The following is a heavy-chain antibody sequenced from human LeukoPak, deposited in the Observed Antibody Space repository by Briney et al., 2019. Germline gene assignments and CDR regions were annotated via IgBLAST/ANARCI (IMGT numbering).Heavy chain of an antibody. J-gene: IGHJ3*02. CDR3: ASWNHGAFDI. V-gene: IGHV4-61*01. Sequence: SETLSLTCTVSGGSVSSGSYYWSWIRQPPGKGLEWIGYIYYSGSTNYNPPLKSRVTISVDTSKNQFSLKLSSVTAADTAVYYCASWNHGAFDIWGQGTMVTVSS. CDR2: IYYSGST. CDR1: GGSVSSGSYY. D-gene: IGHD1-14*01.